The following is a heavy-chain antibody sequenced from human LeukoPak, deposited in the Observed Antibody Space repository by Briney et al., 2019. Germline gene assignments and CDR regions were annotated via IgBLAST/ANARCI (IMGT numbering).Heavy chain of an antibody. CDR2: ISYDGSNK. Sequence: AGGSLRLSCAASGFTFSSYWMSWVRQAPGKGLEWVAVISYDGSNKYYADSVKGRFTISRDNSKNTLYLQMNSLRAEDTAVYYCATALLSSGGDYWGQGTLVTVSS. CDR1: GFTFSSYW. V-gene: IGHV3-30*03. D-gene: IGHD6-19*01. J-gene: IGHJ4*02. CDR3: ATALLSSGGDY.